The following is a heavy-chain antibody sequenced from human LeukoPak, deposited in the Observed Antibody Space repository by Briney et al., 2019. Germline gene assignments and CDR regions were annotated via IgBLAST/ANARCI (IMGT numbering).Heavy chain of an antibody. V-gene: IGHV4-59*01. J-gene: IGHJ4*02. Sequence: SETLSLTCTVSGGSISSYYWSWIRQPPGKGLEWIGYIYYSGSTNYNPSLKSRVTISVDTSKNQFSLKLSSVTAADTAVYYCARVWGYSGSPRADYWGQGTLVTVSS. D-gene: IGHD1-26*01. CDR1: GGSISSYY. CDR2: IYYSGST. CDR3: ARVWGYSGSPRADY.